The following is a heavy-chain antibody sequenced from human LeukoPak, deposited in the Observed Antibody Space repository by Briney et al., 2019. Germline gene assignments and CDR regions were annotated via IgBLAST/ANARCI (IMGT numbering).Heavy chain of an antibody. CDR1: GGSISSSNW. CDR2: IYHSGNT. V-gene: IGHV4-4*02. D-gene: IGHD1-26*01. J-gene: IGHJ4*02. CDR3: ARGGRGFGGRRELRTGYFDY. Sequence: SETLSLTCAVSGGSISSSNWWSWVRQPPGKGLEWIGEIYHSGNTNYNPSLKSRVTILEDKSKNQFSLKLSSVTAADTAVYYCARGGRGFGGRRELRTGYFDYWGQGTLVTVSS.